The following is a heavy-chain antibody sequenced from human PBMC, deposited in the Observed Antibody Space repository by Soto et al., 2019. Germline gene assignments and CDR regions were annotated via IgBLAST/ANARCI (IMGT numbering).Heavy chain of an antibody. V-gene: IGHV4-34*01. CDR2: INHSGST. CDR1: GGSFSGYY. J-gene: IGHJ6*02. D-gene: IGHD5-18*01. Sequence: SETLSLTCAVYGGSFSGYYWSWIRQPPGKGLEWIGEINHSGSTNYNPSLKSRVTISVDTSKNQFSLKLSSVTAADTAVYYCAGYSYGSYYYYGMDVWGQGTTVTVSS. CDR3: AGYSYGSYYYYGMDV.